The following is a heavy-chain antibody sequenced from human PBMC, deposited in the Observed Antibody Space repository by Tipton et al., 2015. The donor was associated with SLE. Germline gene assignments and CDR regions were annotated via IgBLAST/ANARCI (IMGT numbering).Heavy chain of an antibody. CDR3: ARERIEEYGGKENWIDP. D-gene: IGHD4/OR15-4a*01. CDR2: INHSGST. CDR1: GGSFSGYY. Sequence: LRLSCAVYGGSFSGYYWSWLRQSPGKGLEWIGEINHSGSTNYNPSLKSRVTISVDRSNNQFSLYLSSVTAADTAVYYCARERIEEYGGKENWIDPWGQGTLVTVSS. V-gene: IGHV4-34*01. J-gene: IGHJ5*02.